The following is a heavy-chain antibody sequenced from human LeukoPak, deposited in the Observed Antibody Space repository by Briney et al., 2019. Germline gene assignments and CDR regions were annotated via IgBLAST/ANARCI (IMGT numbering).Heavy chain of an antibody. J-gene: IGHJ4*02. Sequence: ASVKVSCKASGYTFTSYGISWVRQAPGQGLEWMGWISAYNGNTNYAQKLQGRVTMTTDTSTSTAYMELRSLRSDDTAVYYCARDQWHCGGDCFPTDYWGQGTLVTVSS. CDR1: GYTFTSYG. CDR2: ISAYNGNT. CDR3: ARDQWHCGGDCFPTDY. V-gene: IGHV1-18*01. D-gene: IGHD2-21*02.